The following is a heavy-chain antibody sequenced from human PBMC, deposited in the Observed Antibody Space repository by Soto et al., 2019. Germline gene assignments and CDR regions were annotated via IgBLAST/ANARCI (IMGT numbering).Heavy chain of an antibody. D-gene: IGHD1-26*01. V-gene: IGHV3-48*03. J-gene: IGHJ4*02. Sequence: EVQLVESGGGLVQPGGSLRLSCAASGFTFSSYEMTWVRQAPGKGLEWVSYISSSGSTIYYADSVKGRFTISRDNAKNSLYLQMKRLRAEDTAVYYCARLTVGATPTDYWGQGTLVTVSS. CDR2: ISSSGSTI. CDR1: GFTFSSYE. CDR3: ARLTVGATPTDY.